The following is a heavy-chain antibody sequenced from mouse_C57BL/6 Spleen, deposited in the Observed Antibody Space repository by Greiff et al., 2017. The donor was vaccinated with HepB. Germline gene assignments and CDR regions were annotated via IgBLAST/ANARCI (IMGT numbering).Heavy chain of an antibody. CDR1: GYTFTDYY. CDR2: INPYNGGT. CDR3: ARGLYGSRYWYFDV. V-gene: IGHV1-19*01. J-gene: IGHJ1*03. D-gene: IGHD1-1*01. Sequence: EVKLVESGPVLVKPGASVKMSCKASGYTFTDYYMNWVKQSHGKSLEWIGVINPYNGGTSYNQKFKGKATLTVDKSSSTAYMELNSLTSEDSAVYYCARGLYGSRYWYFDVWGTGTTVTVSS.